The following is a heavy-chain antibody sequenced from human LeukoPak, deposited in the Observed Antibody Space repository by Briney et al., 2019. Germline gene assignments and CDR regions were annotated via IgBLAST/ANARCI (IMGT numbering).Heavy chain of an antibody. CDR2: IKQDGSET. J-gene: IGHJ4*02. CDR1: RFTLSNYL. CDR3: ARQRGSGCLDY. D-gene: IGHD6-19*01. Sequence: GGSLRLSCAASRFTLSNYLMSWLRQAPGKALEGVANIKQDGSETYYVDSVKGRFTISRDNAKNSLSLQMNSLRAEDTAVYYCARQRGSGCLDYWGQGTLVTVSS. V-gene: IGHV3-7*01.